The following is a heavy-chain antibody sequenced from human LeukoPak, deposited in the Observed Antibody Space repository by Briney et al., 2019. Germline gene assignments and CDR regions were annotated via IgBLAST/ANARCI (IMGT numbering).Heavy chain of an antibody. D-gene: IGHD2-21*01. V-gene: IGHV4-30-2*01. CDR2: IYHSGST. CDR3: ARGSRLLSEPYYFDY. J-gene: IGHJ4*02. CDR1: GGSISSGGYY. Sequence: SETLSLTCTVSGGSISSGGYYWSWIRQPPGKGLEWIGYIYHSGSTYYNPSLKSRVTISVDRSKNQFSLKLSSVTAADTAVYYCARGSRLLSEPYYFDYWGQGTLVTVSS.